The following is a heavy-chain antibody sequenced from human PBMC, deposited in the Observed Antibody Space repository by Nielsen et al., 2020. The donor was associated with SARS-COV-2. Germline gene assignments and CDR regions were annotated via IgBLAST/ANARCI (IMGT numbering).Heavy chain of an antibody. Sequence: GGSLRLSCAASGFTFSDYYMSWVRQAPGKGLEWVGRIKSKTDGGTTDYAAPVKGRFTISRDDSKNTLYLQMNSLKTEDTAVYYCTTSRSSYDFWSGSSYYYYMDVWGKGTTVTVSS. CDR1: GFTFSDYY. CDR2: IKSKTDGGTT. J-gene: IGHJ6*03. CDR3: TTSRSSYDFWSGSSYYYYMDV. V-gene: IGHV3-15*01. D-gene: IGHD3-3*01.